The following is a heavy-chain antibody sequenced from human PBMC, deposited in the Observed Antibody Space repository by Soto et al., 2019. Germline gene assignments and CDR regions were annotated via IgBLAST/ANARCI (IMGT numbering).Heavy chain of an antibody. J-gene: IGHJ6*02. Sequence: GGSLRLSCAASGFTFSTYPMSWVRQASGKGLEWVSHISGSGGSTYSADSLKGRFTISRDNSKNTLYLQMNSLRAEDTAVYYYAKNRIPYEGSVFYSFPLDVWAQGPTFPV. CDR3: AKNRIPYEGSVFYSFPLDV. D-gene: IGHD3-22*01. CDR1: GFTFSTYP. CDR2: ISGSGGST. V-gene: IGHV3-23*01.